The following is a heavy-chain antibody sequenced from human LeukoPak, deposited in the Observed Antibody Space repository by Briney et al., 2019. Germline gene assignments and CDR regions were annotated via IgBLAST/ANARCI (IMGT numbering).Heavy chain of an antibody. D-gene: IGHD3-22*01. CDR3: ARDSESRGDRSGYYRLYFDH. CDR1: GGSFSGYY. V-gene: IGHV4-34*01. CDR2: INHSGST. Sequence: KASETLSLTCAVYGGSFSGYYWSWIRQPPGKGLEWIGEINHSGSTNYNPSLKSRVTISVDTSKNQFSLQLNSVTPEDTAVYYCARDSESRGDRSGYYRLYFDHWGQGTLVTVSS. J-gene: IGHJ4*02.